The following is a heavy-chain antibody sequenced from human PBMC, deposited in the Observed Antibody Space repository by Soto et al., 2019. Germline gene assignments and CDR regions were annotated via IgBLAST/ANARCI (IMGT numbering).Heavy chain of an antibody. Sequence: QVQLVQSGAEVKKPGSSVKVSCKTSGGTFNSYGITWVRQAPGQGLEWMGGIIPFFGTSHYAQKFQGRVTITADKTTSTAYMKLSSLRDEATAEYYCARGSNSGYYYGLDVVGQGTTVTVSS. CDR3: ARGSNSGYYYGLDV. V-gene: IGHV1-69*06. CDR2: IIPFFGTS. CDR1: GGTFNSYG. D-gene: IGHD4-4*01. J-gene: IGHJ6*02.